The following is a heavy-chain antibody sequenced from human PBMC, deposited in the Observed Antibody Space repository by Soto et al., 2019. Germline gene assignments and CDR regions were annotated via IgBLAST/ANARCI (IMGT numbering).Heavy chain of an antibody. Sequence: GGSLRLSCAASGFTFSSYGMHWVRQAPGKGLEWVAVIWYDGSNKYYADSVKGRFTISRDNSKNTLYRQMNSLRAEDRAVYYCARDPINWFGERSDYCYMDVWGKGTTVTVSS. CDR2: IWYDGSNK. J-gene: IGHJ6*03. CDR1: GFTFSSYG. CDR3: ARDPINWFGERSDYCYMDV. V-gene: IGHV3-33*01. D-gene: IGHD3-10*01.